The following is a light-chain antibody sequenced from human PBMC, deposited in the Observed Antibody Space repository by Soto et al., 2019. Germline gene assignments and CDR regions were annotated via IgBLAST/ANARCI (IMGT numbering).Light chain of an antibody. V-gene: IGKV3-20*01. CDR2: GAS. Sequence: EIVFTQSPGTGSLSPGERATLCCRASQSVSSSYLAWYQQKPGQAPRLLIYGASSRATGIPDRFSGSGSGTDFTLTISRLEPEDFAVYYCQQYGSSPRTFGQGTKVDI. CDR1: QSVSSSY. J-gene: IGKJ1*01. CDR3: QQYGSSPRT.